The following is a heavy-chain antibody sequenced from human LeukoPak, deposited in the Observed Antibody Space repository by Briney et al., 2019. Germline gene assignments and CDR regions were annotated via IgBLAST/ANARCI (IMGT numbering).Heavy chain of an antibody. V-gene: IGHV1-2*04. Sequence: GASVKVSCKASGYSFTSYGFNWVRQAPRQGLEWMGWINPNSGGTNYAQKFQGWVTMTRDTSISTAYMELSRLRSDDTAVYYCARERSSSLYYYYYGMDVWGQGTTVTVSS. CDR1: GYSFTSYG. D-gene: IGHD6-6*01. CDR2: INPNSGGT. CDR3: ARERSSSLYYYYYGMDV. J-gene: IGHJ6*02.